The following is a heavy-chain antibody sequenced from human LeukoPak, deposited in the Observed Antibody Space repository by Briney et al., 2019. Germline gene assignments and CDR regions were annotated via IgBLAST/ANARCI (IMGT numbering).Heavy chain of an antibody. V-gene: IGHV3-7*03. Sequence: PGGSLRLSCAASGFTFTSYWMTWVRQAPGKGLEWVANIKQDESEKYYVDSVKGRFTISRDNAKNSLYLQMNSLRAEDTAVYYCAKSGNPYSSGWYHPYFDYWGQGTLVTVSS. J-gene: IGHJ4*02. CDR2: IKQDESEK. D-gene: IGHD6-19*01. CDR3: AKSGNPYSSGWYHPYFDY. CDR1: GFTFTSYW.